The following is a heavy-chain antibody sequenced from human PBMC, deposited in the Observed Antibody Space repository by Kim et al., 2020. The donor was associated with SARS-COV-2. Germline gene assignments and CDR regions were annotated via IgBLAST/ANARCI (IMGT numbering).Heavy chain of an antibody. V-gene: IGHV3-33*01. CDR3: AREMLPWPDYYYYGMDV. J-gene: IGHJ6*02. D-gene: IGHD2-15*01. CDR2: IWYDGSNK. Sequence: GGSLRLSCAASGFTFSSYGMHWVRQAPGKGLEWVAVIWYDGSNKYYADSVKGRFTISRDNSKNTLYLQMNSLRAEDTAVYYCAREMLPWPDYYYYGMDVWGQGTTVTVSS. CDR1: GFTFSSYG.